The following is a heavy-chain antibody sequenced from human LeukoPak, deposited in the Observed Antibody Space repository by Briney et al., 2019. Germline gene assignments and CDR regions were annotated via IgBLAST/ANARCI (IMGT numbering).Heavy chain of an antibody. J-gene: IGHJ4*02. CDR1: GFTFSTYN. CDR3: AREWGSYSRGGDY. V-gene: IGHV3-48*04. CDR2: ISSSSTTI. Sequence: GGSLRLSCAASGFTFSTYNMNWVRQAPGQGLEWVSYISSSSTTIYYADSVKGRFTISRDNAKTSLYLQMNSLRAEDTAVYYCAREWGSYSRGGDYWGQGTLVTVSS. D-gene: IGHD1-26*01.